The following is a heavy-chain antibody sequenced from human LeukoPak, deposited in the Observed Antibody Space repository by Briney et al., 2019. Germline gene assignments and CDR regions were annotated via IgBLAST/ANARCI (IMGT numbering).Heavy chain of an antibody. Sequence: GGSLRLSCAASGFTFSGYAMSWVRQAPGKGLVWVSRINSDGSSTNYADSVKGRFTISRDNAKNTLFLEMNSLRAEDTAVYYCATGDGDSRYYFDSWGQGTQVTVSS. CDR1: GFTFSGYA. V-gene: IGHV3-74*01. J-gene: IGHJ4*02. D-gene: IGHD4-17*01. CDR2: INSDGSST. CDR3: ATGDGDSRYYFDS.